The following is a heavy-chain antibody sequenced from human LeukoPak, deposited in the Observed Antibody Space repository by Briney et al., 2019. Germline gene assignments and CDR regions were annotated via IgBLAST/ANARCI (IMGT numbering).Heavy chain of an antibody. D-gene: IGHD5-24*01. CDR2: IYNAGTT. V-gene: IGHV3-66*01. J-gene: IGHJ2*01. CDR1: GFTVSSNY. Sequence: GGSLRLSCVASGFTVSSNYMNWVRQAPGKGLEWVSIIYNAGTTFYTNSVKGRFTISRDNSKNTLFLQMNSLRAEDTAVYYCARGLRDGYSNYWYFDLWGRGTLVTVSS. CDR3: ARGLRDGYSNYWYFDL.